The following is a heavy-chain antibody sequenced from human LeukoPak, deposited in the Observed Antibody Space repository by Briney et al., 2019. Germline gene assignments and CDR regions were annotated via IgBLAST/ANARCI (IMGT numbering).Heavy chain of an antibody. J-gene: IGHJ4*02. Sequence: SETLSLTCTVSGVSMSAFQWSWVRQSPEKGLEWIGCVNTKGETNYNPSLKSRVITSVDTSKSQFSLRLTSVTAADTAVYYCATSNDAKIAPFDHWGQGALVTDSS. V-gene: IGHV4-4*09. CDR2: VNTKGET. CDR3: ATSNDAKIAPFDH. CDR1: GVSMSAFQ. D-gene: IGHD2-8*01.